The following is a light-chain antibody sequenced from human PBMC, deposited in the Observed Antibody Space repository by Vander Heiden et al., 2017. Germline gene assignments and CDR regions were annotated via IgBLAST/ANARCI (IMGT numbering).Light chain of an antibody. J-gene: IGKJ4*01. Sequence: EIVMTQSPATLSLSPGERATLSCRASQSVSSSYLSWYQQKPGQAPRLLIYGASTRATGIQARFSGSGSGTDFTLTISSLQPEDFAVYYCQQDYNLPLTFGGGTKVEIK. V-gene: IGKV3D-7*01. CDR1: QSVSSSY. CDR2: GAS. CDR3: QQDYNLPLT.